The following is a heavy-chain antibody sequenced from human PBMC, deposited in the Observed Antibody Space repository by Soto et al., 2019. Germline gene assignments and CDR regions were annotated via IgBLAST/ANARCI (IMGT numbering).Heavy chain of an antibody. CDR1: GFTFTDYT. Sequence: QEQLVESGGGVVQPGRSLRLSCAASGFTFTDYTMHWVRQAPGKGLEWVAVIAYDGGNEYYADSVKGRFTVSRDNSKNTLYLQMNSLRAEDTAVYFCASVIQLWPAGFDYWGQGTLVTVSS. CDR3: ASVIQLWPAGFDY. D-gene: IGHD2-21*01. J-gene: IGHJ4*02. CDR2: IAYDGGNE. V-gene: IGHV3-30-3*01.